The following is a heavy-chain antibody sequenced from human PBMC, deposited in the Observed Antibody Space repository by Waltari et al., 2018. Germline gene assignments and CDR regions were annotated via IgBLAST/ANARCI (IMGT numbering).Heavy chain of an antibody. V-gene: IGHV3-23*01. Sequence: EVQLLESGGGLVQPGGSLRLSCTASGLSFSTYGMTWVRQAPGKGLGWVSSISPNSIRTYYADSVKGRFTISRDNSKSTVILQLSSLRVEDTAIYYCAKGQGGRRWYFDYWGQGSQVTVSS. D-gene: IGHD3-16*01. CDR1: GLSFSTYG. CDR2: ISPNSIRT. J-gene: IGHJ4*02. CDR3: AKGQGGRRWYFDY.